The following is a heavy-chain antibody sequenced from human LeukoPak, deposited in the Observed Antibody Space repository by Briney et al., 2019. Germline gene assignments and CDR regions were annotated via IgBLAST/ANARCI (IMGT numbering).Heavy chain of an antibody. CDR2: IYYSGST. J-gene: IGHJ4*02. V-gene: IGHV4-59*01. Sequence: SETLSLTCTVSGGSISSYYWSWIRQPPGKGLEWIGYIYYSGSTNYNPSLKSRVTVSVDTSKNQFSLKLSSVTAADTAVYYCARVGSGSYYAYFDYWGQGTLVTVSS. CDR1: GGSISSYY. CDR3: ARVGSGSYYAYFDY. D-gene: IGHD1-26*01.